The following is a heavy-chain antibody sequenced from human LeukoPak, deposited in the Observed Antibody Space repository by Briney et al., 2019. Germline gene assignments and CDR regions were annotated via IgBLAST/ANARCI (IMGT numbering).Heavy chain of an antibody. V-gene: IGHV1-3*03. D-gene: IGHD3-10*01. CDR1: GYTFTSYA. CDR2: INAGNGNT. CDR3: ARGFLWFGERQDLDY. Sequence: ALVKVSCKASGYTFTSYAMHWVRQAPGQRLEWMGWINAGNGNTKYSQEFQGRVTITRDTSASTAYMELSSLRSEDMAVYYCARGFLWFGERQDLDYWGQGTLVTVSS. J-gene: IGHJ4*02.